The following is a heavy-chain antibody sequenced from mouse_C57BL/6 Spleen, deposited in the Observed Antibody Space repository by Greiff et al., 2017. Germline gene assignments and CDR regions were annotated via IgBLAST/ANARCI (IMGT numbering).Heavy chain of an antibody. D-gene: IGHD2-3*01. J-gene: IGHJ1*03. CDR1: GYTFTSSW. CDR2: IDPSDSET. Sequence: QVQLQQPGAELVRPGSSVKLSCKASGYTFTSSWMHWVKQRPIQGLEWIGNIDPSDSETHYNQKFKDKATLTVDKSSSTAYMQLSSLTSEDSAVYYCARSNDGYYVRYFDVWGTGTTVTVSS. CDR3: ARSNDGYYVRYFDV. V-gene: IGHV1-52*01.